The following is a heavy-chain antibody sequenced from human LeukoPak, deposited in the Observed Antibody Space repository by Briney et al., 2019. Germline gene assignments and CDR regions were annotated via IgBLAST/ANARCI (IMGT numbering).Heavy chain of an antibody. V-gene: IGHV3-23*01. Sequence: PGGSLRLSCAASGFSFSSYAMTWVRQAPGKGLEWVSAISGSGGSTYYADSVKGRFTISRDNSKNTLYLQMNSLRAEDTAVYYCAKPRYSGSSPWDYWGQGTLVTVSS. CDR3: AKPRYSGSSPWDY. D-gene: IGHD1-26*01. CDR2: ISGSGGST. J-gene: IGHJ4*02. CDR1: GFSFSSYA.